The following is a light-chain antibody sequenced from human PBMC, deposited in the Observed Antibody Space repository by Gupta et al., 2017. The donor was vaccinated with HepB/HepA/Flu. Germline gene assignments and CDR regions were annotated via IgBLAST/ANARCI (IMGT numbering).Light chain of an antibody. CDR3: QQRNSYPIT. V-gene: IGKV1-9*01. J-gene: IGKJ5*01. Sequence: DIQFTQSPSFLSASVGDSVTITCRARQRISRYLAWYQQEPGKAPKLLIYAASTSQSEVPSRFSGSESGTAITLTISRLQPEDFATSTIQQRNSYPITFGQGTLMEIK. CDR2: AAS. CDR1: QRISRY.